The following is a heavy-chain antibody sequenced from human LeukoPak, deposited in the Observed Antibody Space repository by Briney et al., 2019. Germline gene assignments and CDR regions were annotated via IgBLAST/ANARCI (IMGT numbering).Heavy chain of an antibody. CDR1: GYTFTSYG. D-gene: IGHD5-18*01. V-gene: IGHV1-18*01. CDR2: ISAYNGNT. Sequence: GASVKVSCKAFGYTFTSYGISWVRQAPGQGLEWRGWISAYNGNTNYAQKLQGRVTMTTDTSTSTAYMELRSLRSDDTAVYYCARGSPAMVYYGMDVWGQGTTVTVSS. CDR3: ARGSPAMVYYGMDV. J-gene: IGHJ6*02.